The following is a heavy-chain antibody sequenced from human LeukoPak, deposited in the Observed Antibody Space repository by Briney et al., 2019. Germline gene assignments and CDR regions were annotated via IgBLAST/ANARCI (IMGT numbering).Heavy chain of an antibody. CDR1: GFTFSSYA. J-gene: IGHJ4*02. Sequence: PGGSLRLSCAASGFTFSSYAMSWARQAPGKGLEWVSAISGSGGSTYYADSVKGRFTISRDNSKNTLYLQMNSLRAEDTAVYYCAKATHSGDYFDYWGQGTLVTVSS. D-gene: IGHD4-17*01. CDR3: AKATHSGDYFDY. CDR2: ISGSGGST. V-gene: IGHV3-23*01.